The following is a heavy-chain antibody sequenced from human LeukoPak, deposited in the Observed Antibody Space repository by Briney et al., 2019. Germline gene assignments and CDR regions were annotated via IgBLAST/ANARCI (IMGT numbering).Heavy chain of an antibody. CDR1: GGSISSYY. J-gene: IGHJ6*02. CDR2: IYTSGSH. D-gene: IGHD2-2*01. Sequence: SETLSLTCTVSGGSISSYYWSWIRQPAGKGLEWIGRIYTSGSHNYNTSLKSRVTMSVDTSMNQFSLKLSSVTAADTAVYYCARGPYCSSTSCYLPPHYYGMDVWGQGTTVTVSS. V-gene: IGHV4-4*07. CDR3: ARGPYCSSTSCYLPPHYYGMDV.